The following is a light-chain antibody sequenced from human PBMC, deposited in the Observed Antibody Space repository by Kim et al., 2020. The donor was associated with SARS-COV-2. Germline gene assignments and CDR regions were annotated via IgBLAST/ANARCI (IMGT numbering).Light chain of an antibody. Sequence: TLSASVGDRVTITCRASQSISSWLAWYQQKPGKAPKLLIYKASSLESGVPSRFSGSGSGTEFTLTISSLQPDDFATYYCQQYPGYTFGQGTKLEIK. CDR3: QQYPGYT. CDR2: KAS. V-gene: IGKV1-5*03. CDR1: QSISSW. J-gene: IGKJ2*01.